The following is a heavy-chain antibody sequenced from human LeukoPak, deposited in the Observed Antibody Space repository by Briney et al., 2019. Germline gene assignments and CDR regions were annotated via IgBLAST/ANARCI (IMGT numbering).Heavy chain of an antibody. V-gene: IGHV3-30*03. J-gene: IGHJ4*02. D-gene: IGHD2-2*03. Sequence: PGGSLRLSCAASGFTFSSYGMHWVRQAPGKGLEWVAVISYDGSNKYYADSVKGRFTISRDNAKNSLYLQMNSLRAEDTAVYYCARESGYCSSTSCPEAGIFFDYWGQGTLVTVSS. CDR1: GFTFSSYG. CDR2: ISYDGSNK. CDR3: ARESGYCSSTSCPEAGIFFDY.